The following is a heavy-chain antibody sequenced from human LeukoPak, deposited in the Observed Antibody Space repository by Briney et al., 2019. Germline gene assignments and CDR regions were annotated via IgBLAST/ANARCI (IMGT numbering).Heavy chain of an antibody. D-gene: IGHD5-18*01. J-gene: IGHJ4*02. V-gene: IGHV3-74*01. CDR3: ASQPNSYGGEYYFDY. CDR1: GFTFSSYW. Sequence: PGGSLRLSCAASGFTFSSYWMHWVRQAPGKELVWVSRINSDGSSTSYADSVKGRFTISRDNAKNTLYLQMNSLRAEDTAVYYCASQPNSYGGEYYFDYWGQGTLVTVSS. CDR2: INSDGSST.